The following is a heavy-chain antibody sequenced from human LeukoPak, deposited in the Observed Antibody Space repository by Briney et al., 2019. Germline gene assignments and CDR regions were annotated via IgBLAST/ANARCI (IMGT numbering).Heavy chain of an antibody. D-gene: IGHD6-6*01. CDR2: ITGSGGRT. J-gene: IGHJ4*02. V-gene: IGHV3-23*01. Sequence: GGSLRLSCAASGFTFSSYAMNWVRQAPGKGLEWVSAITGSGGRTYYADSVKGRFTISRDNSKNTLYLQMNNLRADDTAVYYCAKHLGYSTSSGIDYWGQGTLVTVSS. CDR3: AKHLGYSTSSGIDY. CDR1: GFTFSSYA.